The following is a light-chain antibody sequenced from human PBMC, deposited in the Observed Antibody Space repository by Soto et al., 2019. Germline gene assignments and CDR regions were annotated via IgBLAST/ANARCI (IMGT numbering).Light chain of an antibody. Sequence: TQSPSTLSSSPLYLVTLSLRASQSVRSNLAWYQQKPGQSPRLLIYGASTRATGIQARFSGSGSGTEFTLTISSLQSEDFAVYYFQQYNNGNPITFGQGTRLEIK. V-gene: IGKV3-15*01. J-gene: IGKJ5*01. CDR1: QSVRSN. CDR2: GAS. CDR3: QQYNNGNPIT.